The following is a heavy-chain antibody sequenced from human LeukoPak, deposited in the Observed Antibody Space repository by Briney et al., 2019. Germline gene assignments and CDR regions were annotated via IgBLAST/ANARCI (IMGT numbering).Heavy chain of an antibody. D-gene: IGHD3-22*01. V-gene: IGHV1-69*13. CDR1: GGTFISYA. CDR3: AREGWNYYDSSGSDV. CDR2: IIPIFGTA. J-gene: IGHJ6*02. Sequence: ASVKVSCKASGGTFISYAISWVRQAPGQGLEWMGGIIPIFGTANYAQKFQGRVTITADESTSTAYMELSSLRSEDTAVYYCAREGWNYYDSSGSDVWGQGTTVTVSS.